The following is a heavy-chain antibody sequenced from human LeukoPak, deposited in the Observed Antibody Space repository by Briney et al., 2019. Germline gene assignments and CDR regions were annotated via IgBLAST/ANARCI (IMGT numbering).Heavy chain of an antibody. CDR2: IYPGDSDT. J-gene: IGHJ3*02. CDR1: GYSFTSYW. CDR3: ATHGKGCCSGGSCSGSSAFDI. V-gene: IGHV5-51*01. D-gene: IGHD2-15*01. Sequence: GESLKISCKGSGYSFTSYWIGWVRQMPGKGLEWMGIIYPGDSDTRYSSSFQGQVTISADKSISTAYLQWSSLKASDTAMYYCATHGKGCCSGGSCSGSSAFDIWGQGTMVTVSS.